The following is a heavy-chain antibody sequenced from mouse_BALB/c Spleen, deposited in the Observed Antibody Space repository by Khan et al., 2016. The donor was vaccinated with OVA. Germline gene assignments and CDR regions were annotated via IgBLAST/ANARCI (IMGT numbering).Heavy chain of an antibody. CDR1: AYSITSNYA. CDR2: ISYSGST. J-gene: IGHJ4*01. CDR3: ARGNYYGYAMDY. Sequence: VQLKESGPGLVKPSQSLSLTCTVTAYSITSNYAWNWIRQFPGNKLEWMGYISYSGSTSSNPSLKSRIPITRDTSRNQFFLQLSSVTTGDTATYYCARGNYYGYAMDYWGQGTSVTVAS. D-gene: IGHD1-1*01. V-gene: IGHV3-2*02.